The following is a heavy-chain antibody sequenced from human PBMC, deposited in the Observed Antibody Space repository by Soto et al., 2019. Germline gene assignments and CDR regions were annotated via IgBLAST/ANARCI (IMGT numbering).Heavy chain of an antibody. V-gene: IGHV3-48*03. J-gene: IGHJ4*02. CDR3: ASLGFVDIVATTGREFDY. D-gene: IGHD5-12*01. CDR2: TSSSGSTI. CDR1: GFTFSSYE. Sequence: GGSLRLSCAASGFTFSSYEMNWVRQAPGKGLEWVSYTSSSGSTIYYADSVKGRFTISRDNAKNSLYLQMNSLRAEDTAVYYCASLGFVDIVATTGREFDYWGQGTLVTVSS.